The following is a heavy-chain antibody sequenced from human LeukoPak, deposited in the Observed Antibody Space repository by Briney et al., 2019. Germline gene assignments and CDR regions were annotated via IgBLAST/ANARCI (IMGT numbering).Heavy chain of an antibody. J-gene: IGHJ4*02. CDR2: IFHSGST. Sequence: PSETLSLTCTVSGGSISSSSYYWGWIRQPPGKELEWIGEIFHSGSTNYNPSLKSRLTISLGKSKNQFSLKLNSVTAADTAVYYCARNGAYNLDYWGQGTLVTVSS. V-gene: IGHV4-39*07. D-gene: IGHD1-14*01. CDR1: GGSISSSSYY. CDR3: ARNGAYNLDY.